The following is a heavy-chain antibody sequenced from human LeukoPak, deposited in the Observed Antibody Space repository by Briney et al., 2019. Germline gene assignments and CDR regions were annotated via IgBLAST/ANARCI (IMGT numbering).Heavy chain of an antibody. D-gene: IGHD5-24*01. Sequence: GGSLRLSCAASGFTFSSYAMSWVRQAPGKGLEWVSAISGSGGSTYYADSVKGRFTISRDNAKNSVFLQMTSLRPDDTAVYYCARGEYHQDGIGTNRFDNWGQGVLVTVSS. V-gene: IGHV3-23*01. CDR2: ISGSGGST. J-gene: IGHJ4*02. CDR1: GFTFSSYA. CDR3: ARGEYHQDGIGTNRFDN.